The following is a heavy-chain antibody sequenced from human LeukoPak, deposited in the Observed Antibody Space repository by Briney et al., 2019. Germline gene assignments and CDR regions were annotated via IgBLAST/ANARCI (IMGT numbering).Heavy chain of an antibody. CDR3: AKGLAAAGTRGYYYYMDV. J-gene: IGHJ6*03. V-gene: IGHV3-9*01. CDR2: ISWNSGSI. D-gene: IGHD6-13*01. Sequence: PGRSLRLSCAASGFNFDDYAMHWVRQAPGKGLEWVSGISWNSGSIGYADSVKGRFTISRDNSNNTVYLHMNSLRADDTALYYCAKGLAAAGTRGYYYYMDVWGKGTTVTVSS. CDR1: GFNFDDYA.